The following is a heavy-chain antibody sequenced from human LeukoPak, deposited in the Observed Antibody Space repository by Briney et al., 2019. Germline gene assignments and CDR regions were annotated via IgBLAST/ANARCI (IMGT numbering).Heavy chain of an antibody. J-gene: IGHJ4*02. CDR1: GGTFSSYA. V-gene: IGHV1-69*13. CDR3: ARDWYYDSSGYYIGY. CDR2: IIPIFGTA. Sequence: SVKVSCKASGGTFSSYAISWVRQAPGQGLEWMGGIIPIFGTANYAQKFRGRVTITADESTSTAYMELSSLRSEDTAVYYCARDWYYDSSGYYIGYWGQGTLVTVSS. D-gene: IGHD3-22*01.